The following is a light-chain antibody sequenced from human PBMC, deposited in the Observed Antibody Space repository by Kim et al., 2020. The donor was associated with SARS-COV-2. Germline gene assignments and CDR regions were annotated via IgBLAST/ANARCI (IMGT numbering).Light chain of an antibody. CDR1: KFGDKY. CDR2: QDT. V-gene: IGLV3-1*01. J-gene: IGLJ1*01. CDR3: QAWDSNTLNV. Sequence: VSPGQTASITCSGDKFGDKYACWYQQKPGQSPVLVIYQDTKRPSGIPERFSGSNSGNTATLTISGTQAMDEADYYCQAWDSNTLNVFGTGTKVTVL.